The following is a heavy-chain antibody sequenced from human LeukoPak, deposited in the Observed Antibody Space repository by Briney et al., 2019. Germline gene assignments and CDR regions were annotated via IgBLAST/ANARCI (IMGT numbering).Heavy chain of an antibody. CDR3: ARDRVRYSSGYTCFDY. CDR2: IKEDGSDK. CDR1: GFTFSAYW. J-gene: IGHJ4*02. D-gene: IGHD5-18*01. V-gene: IGHV3-7*01. Sequence: GGSLRLSCAASGFTFSAYWMSWVRQAPGKGMEWVASIKEDGSDKYYVDSVKGRFTISRDNAENSLYLQMNSLRAADTAVYYCARDRVRYSSGYTCFDYWGQGTLVTVSS.